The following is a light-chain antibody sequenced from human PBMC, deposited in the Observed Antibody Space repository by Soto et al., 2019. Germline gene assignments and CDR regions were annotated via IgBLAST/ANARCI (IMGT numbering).Light chain of an antibody. J-gene: IGKJ3*01. CDR1: QGISSY. CDR2: AAS. Sequence: AIRMTQSPSSFSASTGDRVTITCRASQGISSYLAWYQQKPGKAPKLLISAASTLQSGVPSRFSGSGSGTDFTLTISCLQSEDFATYYCQQYYSYPLFTFGPGTKVDIK. CDR3: QQYYSYPLFT. V-gene: IGKV1-8*01.